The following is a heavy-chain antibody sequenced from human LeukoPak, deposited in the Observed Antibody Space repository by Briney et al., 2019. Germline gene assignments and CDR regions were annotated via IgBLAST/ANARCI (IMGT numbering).Heavy chain of an antibody. CDR3: TTVRTF. D-gene: IGHD2/OR15-2a*01. CDR1: GFTFNNTR. J-gene: IGHJ1*01. CDR2: IKSKTDGGTP. Sequence: GGSLRLSCATSGFTFNNTRMNWVRQAPGKGLEWVGRIKSKTDGGTPDYAAPVKGRFTISRDDSRNTLFLQMNSLKTEDTAVYFCTTVRTFWGQGTLVTVSS. V-gene: IGHV3-15*01.